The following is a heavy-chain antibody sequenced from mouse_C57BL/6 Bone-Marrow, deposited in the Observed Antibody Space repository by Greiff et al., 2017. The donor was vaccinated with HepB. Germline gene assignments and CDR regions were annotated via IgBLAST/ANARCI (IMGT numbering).Heavy chain of an antibody. D-gene: IGHD2-3*01. CDR1: GFTFSDYY. Sequence: EVQVVESEGGLVQPGSSMKLSCTASGFTFSDYYMAWVRQVPEKGLEWVANINYDGSSTYYLDSLKSRFIISRDNAKNILYLQMSSLKSEDTATYYCARDDGTGYFDVWGTGTTVTVSS. CDR2: INYDGSST. CDR3: ARDDGTGYFDV. V-gene: IGHV5-16*01. J-gene: IGHJ1*03.